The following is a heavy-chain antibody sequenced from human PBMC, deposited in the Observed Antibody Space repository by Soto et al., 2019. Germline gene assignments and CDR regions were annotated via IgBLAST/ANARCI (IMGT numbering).Heavy chain of an antibody. J-gene: IGHJ5*02. V-gene: IGHV4-59*08. CDR2: IYYSGST. Sequence: PSETLSLPCTVSGDSLSSYYWSWIRQPPGKGLEWIGYIYYSGSTNYNPSLKSRVTMSVDTSKNQFSLKLSSVTAADTAVYYCARHLVYDSSAYYRNLFDPWGQGSLVTVSS. CDR3: ARHLVYDSSAYYRNLFDP. D-gene: IGHD3-22*01. CDR1: GDSLSSYY.